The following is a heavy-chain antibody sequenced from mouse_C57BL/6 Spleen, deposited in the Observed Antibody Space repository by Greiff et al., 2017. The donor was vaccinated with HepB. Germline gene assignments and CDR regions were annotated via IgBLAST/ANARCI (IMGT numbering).Heavy chain of an antibody. CDR3: TRPTVVGAMDY. D-gene: IGHD1-1*01. Sequence: EVMLVESGGGLVQPGGSMKLSCAASGFTFSDAWMDWVRQSPEKGLEWVAEIRNKANNHATYYAESVKGRFTISRDDSKSSVYLQMNSLRAEDTGIYYCTRPTVVGAMDYWGQGTSVTVSS. CDR2: IRNKANNHAT. CDR1: GFTFSDAW. V-gene: IGHV6-6*01. J-gene: IGHJ4*01.